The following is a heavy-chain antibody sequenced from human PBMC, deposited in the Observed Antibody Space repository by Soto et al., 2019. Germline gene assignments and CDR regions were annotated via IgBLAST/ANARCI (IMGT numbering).Heavy chain of an antibody. CDR2: IYSGGST. V-gene: IGHV3-66*01. CDR1: GFTVSSNY. D-gene: IGHD4-17*01. Sequence: EVQLVESGGGLVQPGGSLRLSCAASGFTVSSNYMSWVRQAPGKGLEWVSVIYSGGSTYYADSVKGRFTISRDNSKNTLYLQMNSLRAEDTAVYYCARDTPYDYGDYVAWGQGTLVTVSS. CDR3: ARDTPYDYGDYVA. J-gene: IGHJ5*02.